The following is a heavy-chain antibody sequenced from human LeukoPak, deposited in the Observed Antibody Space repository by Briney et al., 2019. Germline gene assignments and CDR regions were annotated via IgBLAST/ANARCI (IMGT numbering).Heavy chain of an antibody. CDR3: AKMKGHPLPKYYMDV. CDR1: GFTFRGFA. V-gene: IGHV3-23*01. D-gene: IGHD1-26*01. J-gene: IGHJ6*01. Sequence: GGSLTLSCAASGFTFRGFAMSWARRTPGEGLEWVSGISGSGDNTLYADSVEGRLTISRDNSKNTLYLEMNSLRAEDTAIYYCAKMKGHPLPKYYMDVWRQGTTVTVSS. CDR2: ISGSGDNT.